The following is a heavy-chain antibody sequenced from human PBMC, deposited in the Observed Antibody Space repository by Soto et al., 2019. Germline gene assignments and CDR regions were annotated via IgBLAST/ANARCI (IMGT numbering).Heavy chain of an antibody. CDR1: GFTVSSNY. Sequence: EVQLVESGGGLVQPGGSLRLSCAASGFTVSSNYMSWVRQAPGEGLEWVSVIYSGGSTYYADSVKGRFTISRHNSKNTLYLQMNSLRAEDTAVYYCARASPYYDFWSGYYLDYWGQGTLVTVSS. CDR2: IYSGGST. V-gene: IGHV3-53*04. D-gene: IGHD3-3*01. J-gene: IGHJ4*02. CDR3: ARASPYYDFWSGYYLDY.